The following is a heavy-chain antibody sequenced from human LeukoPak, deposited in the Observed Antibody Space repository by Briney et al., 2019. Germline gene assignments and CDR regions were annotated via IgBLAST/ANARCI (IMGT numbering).Heavy chain of an antibody. D-gene: IGHD6-6*01. CDR2: ISPDGSNK. CDR3: ARDNDPDYSSSPGWFDS. CDR1: GLSFSSYA. J-gene: IGHJ5*01. Sequence: PGRSLRLSCAAPGLSFSSYAVNWVRRAPGKGLEWVAVISPDGSNKFYADSVKGRFTVSRDNSKNTLYLQMNSLRVEDTAVYYCARDNDPDYSSSPGWFDSWGQGTLVTVSS. V-gene: IGHV3-30-3*01.